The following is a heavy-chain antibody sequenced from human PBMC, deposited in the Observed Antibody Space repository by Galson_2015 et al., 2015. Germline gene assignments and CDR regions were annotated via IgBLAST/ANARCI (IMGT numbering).Heavy chain of an antibody. CDR3: ARGSGRYAMDV. J-gene: IGHJ6*02. Sequence: CAISGDSVSSNSAAWNWISRSPSRGLEWLGGTYYRSKGYNDYAVSVRSRITINPYTSKNQFSLQLRSVTPDDTAVYYCARGSGRYAMDVWGQGTTVTVSS. V-gene: IGHV6-1*01. CDR1: GDSVSSNSAA. D-gene: IGHD3-10*01. CDR2: TYYRSKGYN.